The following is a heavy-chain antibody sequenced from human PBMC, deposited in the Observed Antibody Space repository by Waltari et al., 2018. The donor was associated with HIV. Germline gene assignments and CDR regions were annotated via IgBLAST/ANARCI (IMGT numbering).Heavy chain of an antibody. J-gene: IGHJ5*02. CDR3: ATDLRSVVPAATWYNWFDP. CDR1: GYTLTELS. D-gene: IGHD2-2*01. V-gene: IGHV1-24*01. CDR2: FDPEDGET. Sequence: QVQLVQSGAEVKKPGASVKVSCKVSGYTLTELSMHWVRQAPGKGLEWMGGFDPEDGETIYAQKFQGRVTMTEDTSTDTAYMELSSLRSEDTAVYYCATDLRSVVPAATWYNWFDPWGQGTLVTVSS.